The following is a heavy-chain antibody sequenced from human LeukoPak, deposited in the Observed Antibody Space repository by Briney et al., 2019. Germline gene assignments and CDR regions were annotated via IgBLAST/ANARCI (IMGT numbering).Heavy chain of an antibody. V-gene: IGHV3-23*01. Sequence: GGSLRLSCAASGFTFSSSAMSWVRQAPGKGLEWVSAISNNGGYTYYADSVQGRFTISRDNSKNAVYLQMSSLRPEDTAVYYCVSPVFINFWGQGTLVTVSS. CDR3: VSPVFINF. CDR2: ISNNGGYT. CDR1: GFTFSSSA. J-gene: IGHJ4*01. D-gene: IGHD1-14*01.